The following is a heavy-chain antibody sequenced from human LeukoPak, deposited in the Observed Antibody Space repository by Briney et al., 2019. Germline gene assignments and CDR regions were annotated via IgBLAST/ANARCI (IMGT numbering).Heavy chain of an antibody. J-gene: IGHJ4*02. CDR3: ARAASYNYNNRPYLFDS. Sequence: GGSLRLSCAASGFAFSSYDMHWVRQVSGKGLEWVSGIGAFGDTYYGVAVRGRFTISRDKAKNSLYLQMNSLGAGDTAVYFCARAASYNYNNRPYLFDSWGQGTLVAVPS. CDR1: GFAFSSYD. CDR2: IGAFGDT. V-gene: IGHV3-13*01. D-gene: IGHD3-10*01.